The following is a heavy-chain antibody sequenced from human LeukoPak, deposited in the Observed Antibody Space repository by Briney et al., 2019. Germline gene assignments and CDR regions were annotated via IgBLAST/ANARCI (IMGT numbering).Heavy chain of an antibody. Sequence: GGSLRLSCAASGFTFSNYWMTWVRQAPGKGLEWVATINQDGSERYQVDSVKGRFTISRDNAKNSVYLQMNSLRAEDTAVYCCASPYGGDYWGQGTLVTVSS. CDR2: INQDGSER. CDR1: GFTFSNYW. J-gene: IGHJ4*02. V-gene: IGHV3-7*01. CDR3: ASPYGGDY. D-gene: IGHD4/OR15-4a*01.